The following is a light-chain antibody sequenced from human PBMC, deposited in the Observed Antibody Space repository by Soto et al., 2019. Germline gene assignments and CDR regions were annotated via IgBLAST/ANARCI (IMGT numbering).Light chain of an antibody. CDR1: SSDVGNNNY. CDR2: DVT. V-gene: IGLV2-14*03. CDR3: SSFTGSSYV. Sequence: QSALTQPASVSGSPGQSITISCTGTSSDVGNNNYVSWYQHNPGRAPKVMICDVTNRPSGVSNRFSGSKSGNTASLTLSWLQAEDEADYYCSSFTGSSYVFGTGTKVTVL. J-gene: IGLJ1*01.